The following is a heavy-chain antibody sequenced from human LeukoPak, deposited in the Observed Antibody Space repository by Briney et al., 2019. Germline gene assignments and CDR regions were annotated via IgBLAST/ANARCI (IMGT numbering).Heavy chain of an antibody. V-gene: IGHV1-2*02. CDR3: ARVIVATD. CDR2: INPNSGGT. J-gene: IGHJ4*02. Sequence: GASVKVSCKASGYTFTGYYIHWVRQAPGQGLELMGWINPNSGGTNYAQKFQGRVTMTRDTSISTAFMELSRLRSDDTAVYYCARVIVATDWGQGTLVTVSS. CDR1: GYTFTGYY. D-gene: IGHD5-12*01.